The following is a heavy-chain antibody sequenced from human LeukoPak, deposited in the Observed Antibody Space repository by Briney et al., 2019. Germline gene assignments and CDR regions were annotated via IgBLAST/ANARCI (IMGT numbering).Heavy chain of an antibody. Sequence: GASVKVSCKASGGTFSSYAMSWVRQAPGQGLEWMGVIIPIFGTANYAQKFQGRVTITADKSTSTAYMELSSLRSEDTAVYYCATYSSSWYGSKYFQHWGQGTLVTVSS. V-gene: IGHV1-69*06. CDR1: GGTFSSYA. CDR2: IIPIFGTA. D-gene: IGHD6-13*01. CDR3: ATYSSSWYGSKYFQH. J-gene: IGHJ1*01.